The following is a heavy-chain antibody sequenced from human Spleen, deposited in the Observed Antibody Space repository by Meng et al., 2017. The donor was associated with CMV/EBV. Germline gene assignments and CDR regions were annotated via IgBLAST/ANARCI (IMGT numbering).Heavy chain of an antibody. CDR2: VSDSGSM. V-gene: IGHV4-59*11. D-gene: IGHD1-1*01. Sequence: GSLRLSCTIARASISSHYWSWIRQPPGKGLQWIGYVSDSGSMKYNPSLESRGTISRDRSRNQFYLNLNSVTAADTAMYFCARGSGTTHHYFDHWGQGMLVTVSS. CDR1: RASISSHY. J-gene: IGHJ4*02. CDR3: ARGSGTTHHYFDH.